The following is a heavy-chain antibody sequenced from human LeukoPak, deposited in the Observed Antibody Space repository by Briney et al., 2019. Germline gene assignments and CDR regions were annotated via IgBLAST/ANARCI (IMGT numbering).Heavy chain of an antibody. CDR1: GFTFNTYW. V-gene: IGHV3-7*03. D-gene: IGHD2-15*01. CDR2: IKEEGSKK. CDR3: ARDRSYCIGADCYWGRLDY. J-gene: IGHJ4*02. Sequence: PGGSLRLSCAASGFTFNTYWMSWVRQAPGKGLGRVANIKEEGSKKYYVDSVKGRFTISRDNAKDSVYLQMNSLRAEDTAVYYCARDRSYCIGADCYWGRLDYWGQGSLVTVSS.